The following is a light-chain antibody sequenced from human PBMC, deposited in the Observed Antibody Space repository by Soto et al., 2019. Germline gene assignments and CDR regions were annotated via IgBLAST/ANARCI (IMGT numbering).Light chain of an antibody. Sequence: QSVLTQPPSVSGTPGQKVSISCSGSASNLEGNPVNWYQHLPGAAPKLLIYTNHQRPSGVPDRFSGSKSGTSASLAISGLRSEDEANFYCAAWDDSLNAVVFGGGTKLTVL. J-gene: IGLJ2*01. V-gene: IGLV1-44*01. CDR2: TNH. CDR3: AAWDDSLNAVV. CDR1: ASNLEGNP.